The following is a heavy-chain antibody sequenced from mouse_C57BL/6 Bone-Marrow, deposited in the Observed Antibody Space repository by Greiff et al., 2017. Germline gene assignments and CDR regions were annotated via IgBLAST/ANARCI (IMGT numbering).Heavy chain of an antibody. CDR2: INPNYGTT. V-gene: IGHV1-39*01. J-gene: IGHJ3*01. CDR3: ASGGSIYYDYSWFAY. Sequence: VQLQQSGPELVKPGASVKISCKASGYSFTDYNMNWVKQSNGKSLEWIGVINPNYGTTSYNQKFKGKATLTVDQSSSTAYMQLNSLTSEDSAVXYCASGGSIYYDYSWFAYWGQGTLVTVSA. CDR1: GYSFTDYN. D-gene: IGHD2-4*01.